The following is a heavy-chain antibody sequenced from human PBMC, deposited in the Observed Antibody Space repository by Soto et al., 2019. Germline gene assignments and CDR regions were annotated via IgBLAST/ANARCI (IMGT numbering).Heavy chain of an antibody. Sequence: QVHLVQSGAEVKKPGASVKVYCKASGYTFTSYGITWVRQAPGQGLEGMGWISAHNGNTDYAQKLQGRVIVTRDTSTSTAYMELRSLRSDDTAVYYCARGRYGDYWGQGALVTVSS. CDR2: ISAHNGNT. D-gene: IGHD1-1*01. V-gene: IGHV1-18*01. CDR3: ARGRYGDY. CDR1: GYTFTSYG. J-gene: IGHJ4*02.